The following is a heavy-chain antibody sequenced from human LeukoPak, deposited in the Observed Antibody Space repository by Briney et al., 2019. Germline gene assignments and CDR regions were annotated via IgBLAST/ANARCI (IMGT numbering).Heavy chain of an antibody. CDR2: ISSSSSYI. CDR1: GFTFSSYS. J-gene: IGHJ4*02. Sequence: GGSLRLSCAASGFTFSSYSMNWVRQAPGKGLEWVSSISSSSSYIYYADSVKGRFTISRDNAKNSLYLQMNSLRAEDTAMYYCARGLGYCSSTSCYAGWGQGTLVTVSS. CDR3: ARGLGYCSSTSCYAG. V-gene: IGHV3-21*01. D-gene: IGHD2-2*01.